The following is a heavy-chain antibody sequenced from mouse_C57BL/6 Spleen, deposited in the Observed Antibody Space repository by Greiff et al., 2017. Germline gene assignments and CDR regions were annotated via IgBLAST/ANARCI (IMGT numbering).Heavy chain of an antibody. D-gene: IGHD2-4*01. J-gene: IGHJ4*01. CDR1: GYTFTDYY. Sequence: QVQLQQSGAELVRPGASVKLSCKASGYTFTDYYINWVKQRPGQGLEWIARIYPGSGNTYYNEKFKGKATLTAEKSSSTAYMQLSSLTSEDSAVYFCAREGLRRDAMDYWGQGTSVTVSS. V-gene: IGHV1-76*01. CDR2: IYPGSGNT. CDR3: AREGLRRDAMDY.